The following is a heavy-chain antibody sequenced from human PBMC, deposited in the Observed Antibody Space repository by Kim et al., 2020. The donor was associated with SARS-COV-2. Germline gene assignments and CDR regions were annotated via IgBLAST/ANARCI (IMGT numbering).Heavy chain of an antibody. CDR1: GGTFSSYA. CDR2: IIPIFGTA. J-gene: IGHJ4*02. CDR3: ATQYYYDSSGYYYLLDY. V-gene: IGHV1-69*13. Sequence: SVKVSCKASGGTFSSYAINWVRQAPGQGLEWMGGIIPIFGTANYAQKFQGRVTITADESTSTAYMELSSLRSEDTAVYYCATQYYYDSSGYYYLLDYWGQGTLVTVSS. D-gene: IGHD3-22*01.